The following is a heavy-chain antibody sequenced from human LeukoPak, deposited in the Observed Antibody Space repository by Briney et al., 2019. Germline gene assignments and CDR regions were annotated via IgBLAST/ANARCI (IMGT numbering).Heavy chain of an antibody. CDR1: GFTFSSYA. V-gene: IGHV3-23*01. J-gene: IGHJ4*02. Sequence: GGSLRLSCAASGFTFSSYAMSWIRQAPGKGLEWVSRISGSGDSTYYAESVQGRFPISRDNSKNTLYLQMNSLRAEDTAIYYCARDPRAALDYWGPGTLVTVSS. CDR3: ARDPRAALDY. CDR2: ISGSGDST. D-gene: IGHD6-25*01.